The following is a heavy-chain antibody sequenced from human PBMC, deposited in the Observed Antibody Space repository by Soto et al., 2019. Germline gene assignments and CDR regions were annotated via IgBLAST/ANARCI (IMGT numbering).Heavy chain of an antibody. CDR1: SGSITSSNW. CDR2: VSHSGST. J-gene: IGHJ4*02. D-gene: IGHD5-12*01. CDR3: ARNRYGGYDFDY. V-gene: IGHV4-4*02. Sequence: QVQLQESGPGLVKPSGTLSLTCAVSSGSITSSNWWCWVRQPPGKGLEWIGEVSHSGSTNYIPSRKSRVTISVDKSRNQFSLRLNSVTAADTAVYYCARNRYGGYDFDYWGQGTLVTVSS.